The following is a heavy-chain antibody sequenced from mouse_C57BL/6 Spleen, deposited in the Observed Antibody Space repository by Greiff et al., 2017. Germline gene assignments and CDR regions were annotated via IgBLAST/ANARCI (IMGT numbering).Heavy chain of an antibody. V-gene: IGHV1-18*01. CDR2: INPNNGGT. Sequence: VQLQQSGPELVKPGASVQIPCKASGYTFPDYNMDWVKQSHGKSLEWIGDINPNNGGTIYNQKFKGKATLTVDKSSSTAYMELRSLTSEDTAVYYCARSPDYVYAMDYWGQGTSVTVSS. D-gene: IGHD2-4*01. CDR1: GYTFPDYN. J-gene: IGHJ4*01. CDR3: ARSPDYVYAMDY.